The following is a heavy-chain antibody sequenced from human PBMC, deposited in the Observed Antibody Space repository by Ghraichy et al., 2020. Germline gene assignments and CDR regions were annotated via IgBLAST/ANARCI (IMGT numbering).Heavy chain of an antibody. J-gene: IGHJ6*02. CDR2: IKQDGSEK. V-gene: IGHV3-7*01. CDR3: ARDAPELGVRGVRRYYYYYPMDV. CDR1: GFTFSDSW. D-gene: IGHD3-10*01. Sequence: GGSLRLSCAASGFTFSDSWMSWVRQAPGKGLEWVANIKQDGSEKYYVDSVKGRFTISRDNAKNSLYLQMNSLRAEDTAVYYCARDAPELGVRGVRRYYYYYPMDVWGQGTTVTVSS.